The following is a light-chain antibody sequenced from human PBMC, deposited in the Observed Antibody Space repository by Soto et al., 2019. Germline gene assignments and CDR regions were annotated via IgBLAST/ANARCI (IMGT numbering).Light chain of an antibody. J-gene: IGKJ1*01. CDR1: QSVSSY. Sequence: EIVLTQPPATLSVSPGERVTLSCRASQSVSSYLAWYQHKPGQAPRLLIYDASDRATGIPARFSGSGSGTDFTLTISSLEPEDFAVYYCQQRSNWPRTFGQGTKVDIK. CDR2: DAS. CDR3: QQRSNWPRT. V-gene: IGKV3-11*01.